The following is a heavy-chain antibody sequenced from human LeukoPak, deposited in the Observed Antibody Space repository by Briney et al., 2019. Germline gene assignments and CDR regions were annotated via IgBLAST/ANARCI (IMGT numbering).Heavy chain of an antibody. CDR1: GFVLSDYG. Sequence: PGGSLRLSCAASGFVLSDYGMHWVRQAPGKGLEWVSFIRYDGSTKYYADSVKGRFTISRDDSNNTLYLHMDSLTAEDSAIYYCAKLYLNRGADYWGQGTVVTVSS. D-gene: IGHD7-27*01. J-gene: IGHJ4*02. CDR2: IRYDGSTK. CDR3: AKLYLNRGADY. V-gene: IGHV3-30*02.